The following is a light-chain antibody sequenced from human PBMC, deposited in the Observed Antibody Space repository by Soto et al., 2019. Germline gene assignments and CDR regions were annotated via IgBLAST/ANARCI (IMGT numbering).Light chain of an antibody. J-gene: IGKJ1*01. Sequence: EIVLTQSPGTLSFSPGERATLSCRASQSVSSSYLAWYQQKPGQAPRLLIYGASNRATGIPDRFRGSGSGTDFTLTISRLEPEDFAVYYCQQYGGLPTFGQGTKVDIK. CDR3: QQYGGLPT. CDR1: QSVSSSY. V-gene: IGKV3-20*01. CDR2: GAS.